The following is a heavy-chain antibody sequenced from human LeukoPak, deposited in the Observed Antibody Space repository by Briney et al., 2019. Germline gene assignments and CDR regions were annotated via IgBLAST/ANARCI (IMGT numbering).Heavy chain of an antibody. CDR3: ARDIGSGSRQYYFDS. CDR1: GYTFTGYY. J-gene: IGHJ4*02. V-gene: IGHV1-2*02. CDR2: INPNSGGT. Sequence: ASVNVSCKASGYTFTGYYIHWVRQAPGQGLEWMGWINPNSGGTNYAQKFQGRVTMTRDTSISTAYMELSRLRSDDTAVYYCARDIGSGSRQYYFDSWGQGTLVTVSS. D-gene: IGHD3-10*01.